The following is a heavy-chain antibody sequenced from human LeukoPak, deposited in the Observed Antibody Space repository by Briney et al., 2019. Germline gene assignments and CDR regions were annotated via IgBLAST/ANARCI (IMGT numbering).Heavy chain of an antibody. Sequence: GLEWVGRIIPILGIANYAQKFQGRVTITADKSTSTAYMELSSLRSEDTAVYYCARDYYDSSGYNDYWGQGTLVTVSS. CDR2: IIPILGIA. D-gene: IGHD3-22*01. J-gene: IGHJ4*02. CDR3: ARDYYDSSGYNDY. V-gene: IGHV1-69*04.